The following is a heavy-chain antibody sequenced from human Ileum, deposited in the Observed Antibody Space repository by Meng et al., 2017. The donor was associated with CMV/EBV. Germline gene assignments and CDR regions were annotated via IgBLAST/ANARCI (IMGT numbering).Heavy chain of an antibody. V-gene: IGHV3-30*02. CDR1: EFTFINHG. CDR3: ARDGGYDYGYFDY. J-gene: IGHJ4*02. CDR2: IRHDGNK. D-gene: IGHD5-18*01. Sequence: GGSLRLSCAASEFTFINHGMHWVRQAPGKGLEWVAFIRHDGNKYYADSVKGRFTISRDNAKNSLYLQMNSLRAEDTALYYCARDGGYDYGYFDYWGRGTLVTVSS.